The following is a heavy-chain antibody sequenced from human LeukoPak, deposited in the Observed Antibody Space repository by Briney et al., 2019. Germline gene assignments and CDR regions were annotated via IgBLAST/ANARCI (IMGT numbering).Heavy chain of an antibody. CDR1: GYTFTSYD. CDR3: ARALSWTTESYYYMDV. J-gene: IGHJ6*03. D-gene: IGHD3/OR15-3a*01. Sequence: ASVKVSCKASGYTFTSYDMNWGRHGPGQGLERMGWMNPSSGNTGYAQKFQGRVTMTKNTSITTAYMELSSLRSEDTAVYYCARALSWTTESYYYMDVWGKGTTVTVSS. CDR2: MNPSSGNT. V-gene: IGHV1-8*01.